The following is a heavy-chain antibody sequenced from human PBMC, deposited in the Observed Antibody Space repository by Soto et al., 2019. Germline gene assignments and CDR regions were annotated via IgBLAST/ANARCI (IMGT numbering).Heavy chain of an antibody. CDR2: IKQDGSEK. V-gene: IGHV3-7*03. D-gene: IGHD5-18*01. CDR1: GFTCRSYW. CDR3: ARDGDTAMVSPYYYYYYGMDV. Sequence: PGGSLRLSCAASGFTCRSYWMSWVRQAPGKGQEWVANIKQDGSEKYYVDSVKGRFTISRDNAKNSLYLQMNSLRAEDTAVYYCARDGDTAMVSPYYYYYYGMDVWGQGTTVTVSS. J-gene: IGHJ6*02.